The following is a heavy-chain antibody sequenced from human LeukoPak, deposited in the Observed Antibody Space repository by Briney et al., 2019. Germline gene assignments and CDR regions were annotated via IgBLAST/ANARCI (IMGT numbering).Heavy chain of an antibody. J-gene: IGHJ4*02. V-gene: IGHV3-23*01. CDR3: ARRTLFGVIKPPDY. D-gene: IGHD3-3*01. CDR1: GFTFRSYW. CDR2: ISSTAATT. Sequence: GGSLRLSCAASGFTFRSYWMSWVRHAPGKGLEWVSSISSTAATTYYADSVRGRFTISRDNAMNTLYLQLSSLRVEDTAVYYCARRTLFGVIKPPDYWGQGTLVTVSS.